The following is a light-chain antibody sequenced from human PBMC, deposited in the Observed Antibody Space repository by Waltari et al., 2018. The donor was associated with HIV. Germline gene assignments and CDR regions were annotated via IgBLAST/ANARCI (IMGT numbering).Light chain of an antibody. CDR3: AAWDDSLNGM. Sequence: QSVLTQPPSVSGTPGQDVTIPCSGSSTNIGSNIVNWYQQVPEAAPKLPIYSNDQRPSGVPDRFSGSKSGTSASLAISGLQSADEADYYCAAWDDSLNGMFGGGTKLTV. V-gene: IGLV1-44*01. CDR1: STNIGSNI. J-gene: IGLJ3*02. CDR2: SND.